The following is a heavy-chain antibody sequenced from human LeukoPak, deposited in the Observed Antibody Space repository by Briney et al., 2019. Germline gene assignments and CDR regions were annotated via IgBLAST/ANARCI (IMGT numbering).Heavy chain of an antibody. CDR1: GVSISSYY. V-gene: IGHV4-59*01. Sequence: SETLSLTCTVSGVSISSYYWSWIRQPPGKGLEWIGYIYYSGNTNYNPSLKTRVTISVDTSKNQFSLKLSSVTAADTAVYYCARAGSWKLNFDYWGQGTLVTVSS. J-gene: IGHJ4*02. D-gene: IGHD6-13*01. CDR3: ARAGSWKLNFDY. CDR2: IYYSGNT.